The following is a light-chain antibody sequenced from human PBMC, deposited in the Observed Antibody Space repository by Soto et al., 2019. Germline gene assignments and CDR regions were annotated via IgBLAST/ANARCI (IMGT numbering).Light chain of an antibody. Sequence: QSVLTQPASVSGSPGQSITISCTGTSSDIGNYNLVSWYQQHPGKAPKVMIYEVNKRPSGVSNRFSGSKSGNTASLTISGLQAEDEADYYCCSYAGSSTLVFGGGTKVTVL. J-gene: IGLJ3*02. CDR3: CSYAGSSTLV. CDR2: EVN. CDR1: SSDIGNYNL. V-gene: IGLV2-23*02.